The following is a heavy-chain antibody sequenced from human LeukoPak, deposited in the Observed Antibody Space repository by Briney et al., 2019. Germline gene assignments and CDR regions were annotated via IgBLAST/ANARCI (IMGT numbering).Heavy chain of an antibody. V-gene: IGHV1-18*01. Sequence: GASVKVSCKASGYTFTSYGISWVRQAPGQGLEWMGWVSAYNGNTNYAQKLQGRVTMTTDTSTSTAYMELRSLRSDDTAVYYCARAFTHQLWFLGPHHDAFDIWGQGTMVTVSS. D-gene: IGHD3-10*01. J-gene: IGHJ3*02. CDR3: ARAFTHQLWFLGPHHDAFDI. CDR2: VSAYNGNT. CDR1: GYTFTSYG.